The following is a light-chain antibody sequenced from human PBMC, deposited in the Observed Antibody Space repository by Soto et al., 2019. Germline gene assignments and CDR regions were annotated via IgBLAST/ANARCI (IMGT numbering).Light chain of an antibody. Sequence: QSVLTQPPSASGTPGQRVSISCSGGGSNIGRNSVNWYQHSPGTAPKLLIDSNNQRPSGVPDRFSGSKSGTSASLAISGLQSEDEADYYCGAWDDSMNGWVFGGGTKSPS. CDR1: GSNIGRNS. CDR2: SNN. CDR3: GAWDDSMNGWV. V-gene: IGLV1-44*01. J-gene: IGLJ3*02.